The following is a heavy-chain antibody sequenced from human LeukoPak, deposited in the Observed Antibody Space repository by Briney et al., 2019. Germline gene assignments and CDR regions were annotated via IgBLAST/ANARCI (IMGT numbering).Heavy chain of an antibody. D-gene: IGHD3-3*01. CDR3: ARGYYDFWSPSPPYYYYYYMDV. V-gene: IGHV4-61*02. CDR1: GGSISSGSYY. J-gene: IGHJ6*03. CDR2: IYTSGST. Sequence: SENLSLTCTVSGGSISSGSYYWSWIRQPAGKGLEWIGRIYTSGSTNYNPSLKSRVTISVDTSKNQFSLKLSSVTAADTAVYYCARGYYDFWSPSPPYYYYYYMDVWGKGTTVTVSS.